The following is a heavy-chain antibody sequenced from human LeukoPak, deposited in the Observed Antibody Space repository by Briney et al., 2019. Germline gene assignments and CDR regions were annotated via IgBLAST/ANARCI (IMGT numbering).Heavy chain of an antibody. Sequence: GGSLRLSCAASGFTFSSYSMNWVRQAPGKGPEWVSSISSSSSYIYYADSVKGRFTISRDNAKNSLYLQMNSLRAEDTAVYYCARDEPACSGGSCYGVEYFQHWGQGTLVTVSS. V-gene: IGHV3-21*01. D-gene: IGHD2-15*01. J-gene: IGHJ1*01. CDR3: ARDEPACSGGSCYGVEYFQH. CDR1: GFTFSSYS. CDR2: ISSSSSYI.